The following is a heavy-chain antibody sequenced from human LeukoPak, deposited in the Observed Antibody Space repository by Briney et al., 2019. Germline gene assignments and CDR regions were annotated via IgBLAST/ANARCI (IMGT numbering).Heavy chain of an antibody. CDR3: ARVVTRSSTSNYYYYYMDV. V-gene: IGHV4-59*01. D-gene: IGHD2-2*01. J-gene: IGHJ6*03. Sequence: SETLSLTCTVSGGSISSYYWSWIRQPPAKGLEWIGYIYYSGSTNYNPSLKSRVTISVDTSKNQFSLKLSSVTAADTAVYYCARVVTRSSTSNYYYYYMDVWDKGTTVTVSS. CDR2: IYYSGST. CDR1: GGSISSYY.